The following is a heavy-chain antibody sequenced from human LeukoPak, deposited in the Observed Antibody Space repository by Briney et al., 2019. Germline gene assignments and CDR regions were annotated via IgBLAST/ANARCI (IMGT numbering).Heavy chain of an antibody. Sequence: GGSLRLSCAASGFAFDDYGMSWVRQAPGKGLEWVSAISGSGGSTYYADSVKGRFTISRDNSKNTLYLQMNSLRAEDTAVYYCAKGGGYSRPIDYWGQGTLVTVSS. D-gene: IGHD2-21*01. V-gene: IGHV3-23*01. CDR2: ISGSGGST. CDR3: AKGGGYSRPIDY. CDR1: GFAFDDYG. J-gene: IGHJ4*02.